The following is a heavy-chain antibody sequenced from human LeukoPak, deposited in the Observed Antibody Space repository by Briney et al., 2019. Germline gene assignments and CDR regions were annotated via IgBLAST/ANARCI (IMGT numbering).Heavy chain of an antibody. Sequence: PGGSLRLSCAASGFTFSSYAMSWVRQAPGKGLEWVSAISGSGSSTYYADSVKGRFTISRDNSKTTLYLQMNSLRAEDTAVYYCAKESVEMATIGPFDSWGQGTLVTVSS. CDR3: AKESVEMATIGPFDS. CDR1: GFTFSSYA. CDR2: ISGSGSST. V-gene: IGHV3-23*01. J-gene: IGHJ5*01. D-gene: IGHD5-24*01.